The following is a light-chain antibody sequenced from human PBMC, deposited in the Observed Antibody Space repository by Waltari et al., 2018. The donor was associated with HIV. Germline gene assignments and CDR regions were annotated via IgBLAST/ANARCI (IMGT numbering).Light chain of an antibody. Sequence: QSALTQPASVSGSPGQSLTISCTGTSSHGGGYHYVSRSQQHPGKAPKLMIYDVSNLPSGVSNRFSGSKSGNTASLTISGLQAEDEADYYCSSYTSSNTLPYVFGTGTKVTVL. V-gene: IGLV2-14*03. CDR3: SSYTSSNTLPYV. CDR2: DVS. J-gene: IGLJ1*01. CDR1: SSHGGGYHY.